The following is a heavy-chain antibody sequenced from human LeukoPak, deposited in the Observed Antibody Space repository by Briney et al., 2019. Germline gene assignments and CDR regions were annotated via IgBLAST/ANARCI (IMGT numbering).Heavy chain of an antibody. D-gene: IGHD3-22*01. CDR1: GFTFSSYS. CDR3: ARDRDGYYEFDY. V-gene: IGHV3-21*01. J-gene: IGHJ4*02. Sequence: GGSLRLSCAASGFTFSSYSMNWVRQAPGKWLEWVSSISSSSSYIYYADSVKGRFTISRDNAKNSLYLQMNSLRAEDTAVYYCARDRDGYYEFDYWGQGTLVTVSS. CDR2: ISSSSSYI.